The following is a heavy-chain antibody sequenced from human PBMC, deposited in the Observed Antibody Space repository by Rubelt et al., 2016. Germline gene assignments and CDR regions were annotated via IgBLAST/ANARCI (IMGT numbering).Heavy chain of an antibody. Sequence: QVQLQQWGAGLLKPSETLSLTCAVYGGSFSGYYCTWIRQPPGKGLEWIGEIHPSGSTNYNPSLKSRVTISADTSKNQFSLKWRSVHAADTAVYYCARPSEYGDYIGYWGRGTPVTVSS. CDR2: IHPSGST. CDR3: ARPSEYGDYIGY. V-gene: IGHV4-34*01. CDR1: GGSFSGYY. D-gene: IGHD4-17*01. J-gene: IGHJ4*02.